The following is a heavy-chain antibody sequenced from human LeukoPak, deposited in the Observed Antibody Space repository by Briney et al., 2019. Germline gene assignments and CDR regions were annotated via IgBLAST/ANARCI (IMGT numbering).Heavy chain of an antibody. D-gene: IGHD3-16*01. Sequence: GESLKISCRVSGYSFITYWIGWVRQMPGKGLEWMGIIYPGDSDTKYSPSFQGQVTISADKSISTAYLQWSSLKASDTAMYYCARRGSGNHFFDYWGQGTLVTVSS. CDR1: GYSFITYW. CDR2: IYPGDSDT. CDR3: ARRGSGNHFFDY. J-gene: IGHJ4*02. V-gene: IGHV5-51*01.